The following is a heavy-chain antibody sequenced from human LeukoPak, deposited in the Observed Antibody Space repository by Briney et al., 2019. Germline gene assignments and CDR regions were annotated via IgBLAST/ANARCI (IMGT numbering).Heavy chain of an antibody. D-gene: IGHD6-13*01. J-gene: IGHJ4*02. V-gene: IGHV3-9*01. CDR3: AKGGRYSSRLYDY. Sequence: GGSLRLSCAASGFTFDDYAMQWVRQAPGKGLEWVSGISWNSGSIGYADSVKGRFTISRDNAKNSLYLQMNSLRAEDTALYYCAKGGRYSSRLYDYWGQGTLVTVSS. CDR1: GFTFDDYA. CDR2: ISWNSGSI.